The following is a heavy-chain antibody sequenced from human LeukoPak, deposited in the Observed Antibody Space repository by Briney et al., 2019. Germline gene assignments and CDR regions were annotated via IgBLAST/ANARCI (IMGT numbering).Heavy chain of an antibody. D-gene: IGHD1-1*01. CDR1: GFTFSTYG. Sequence: PRGSLRLSCAPSGFTFSTYGIHWGRQAPGKGLEWMSFISYDGNNKYYADSVKGRFTISRDNSKNTLYLQMNSLSPEDTAVYYCAKVDYWSPENYFDSWGEGIVVTVSS. J-gene: IGHJ4*02. V-gene: IGHV3-30*18. CDR3: AKVDYWSPENYFDS. CDR2: ISYDGNNK.